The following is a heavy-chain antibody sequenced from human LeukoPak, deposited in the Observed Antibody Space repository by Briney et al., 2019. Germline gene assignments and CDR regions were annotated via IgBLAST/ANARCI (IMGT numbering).Heavy chain of an antibody. CDR1: GGSISSGSYY. Sequence: SETLSLTCTVSGGSISSGSYYWSWIRQPAGKGLEWIGRIYTSGSTNYNPSLKSRATISVDTSKNQFSLKLSSVTAADTAVYYCASSNSGSYSPFDYWGQGTLVTVSS. J-gene: IGHJ4*02. CDR3: ASSNSGSYSPFDY. D-gene: IGHD1-26*01. V-gene: IGHV4-61*02. CDR2: IYTSGST.